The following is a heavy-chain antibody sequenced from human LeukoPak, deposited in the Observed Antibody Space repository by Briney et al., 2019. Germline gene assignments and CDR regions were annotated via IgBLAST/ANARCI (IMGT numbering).Heavy chain of an antibody. Sequence: GGSLRLSCAASGFDLSAYEMNWVRQAPGKDLEWVAYFAGSDATKYYADSVRGRFTISRDNAKNSLYLQMNSLRAEDTALYYCTTLRYPLDSWGQRTLVTVSS. J-gene: IGHJ4*02. V-gene: IGHV3-48*03. CDR1: GFDLSAYE. D-gene: IGHD3-16*02. CDR2: FAGSDATK. CDR3: TTLRYPLDS.